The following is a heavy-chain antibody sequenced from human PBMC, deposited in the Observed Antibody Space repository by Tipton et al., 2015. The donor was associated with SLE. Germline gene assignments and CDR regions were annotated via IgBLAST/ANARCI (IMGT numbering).Heavy chain of an antibody. V-gene: IGHV4-39*07. CDR2: INHSGST. D-gene: IGHD4-17*01. CDR1: GGSISSGSYY. Sequence: TLSLTCTVSGGSISSGSYYWSWIRQPPGKGLEWIGEINHSGSTNYNPSLKSRVTISVDTSKNQFSLKLSSVTAADTAVYYCARENYGDYVAFDTWGQGTMVTVSS. CDR3: ARENYGDYVAFDT. J-gene: IGHJ3*02.